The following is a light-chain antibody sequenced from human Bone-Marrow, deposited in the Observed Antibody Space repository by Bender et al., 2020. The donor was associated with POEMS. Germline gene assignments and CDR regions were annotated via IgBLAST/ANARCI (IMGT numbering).Light chain of an antibody. CDR1: SSNIGLHY. Sequence: QSVLTQPPSVSAAAGQKVTISCSGSSSNIGLHYVSWYRQLPGTAPTLLIYENNKRPSGIPDRFSGSSSGTTVTLTISGVQAEDESDYYCQSADSSGTSWVFGRGTKLTVL. J-gene: IGLJ3*02. CDR3: QSADSSGTSWV. CDR2: ENN. V-gene: IGLV1-51*01.